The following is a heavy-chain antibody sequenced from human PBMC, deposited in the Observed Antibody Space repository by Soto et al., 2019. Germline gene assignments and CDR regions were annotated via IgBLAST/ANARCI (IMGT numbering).Heavy chain of an antibody. CDR1: GGTFRTYA. CDR3: AKGAVAGTPTSYYYYGMDV. J-gene: IGHJ6*02. V-gene: IGHV1-69*12. Sequence: QVQLLQSGAEVKKPGSSVRVSCEASGGTFRTYAISWVRQAPGQGLEWMGEIIPIFGTVNYAQKFQDRVTITADXPXTXVXXDLRSLRSEDTAVYYCAKGAVAGTPTSYYYYGMDVWGQGTTVTVSS. CDR2: IIPIFGTV. D-gene: IGHD6-19*01.